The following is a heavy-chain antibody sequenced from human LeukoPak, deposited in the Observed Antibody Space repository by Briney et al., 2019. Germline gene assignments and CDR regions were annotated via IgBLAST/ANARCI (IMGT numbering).Heavy chain of an antibody. CDR2: ISSSSSYI. J-gene: IGHJ6*02. CDR1: GFTFSSYS. D-gene: IGHD3-3*01. Sequence: PGGSLRLSCAASGFTFSSYSMNWVRQAPGKGLEWVSSISSSSSYIYYADSVKGRFTISRDNAKNSLYLQMNSLRAEDTALYYCASSPIYYYYGMDVWGQGTTVTVSS. CDR3: ASSPIYYYYGMDV. V-gene: IGHV3-21*04.